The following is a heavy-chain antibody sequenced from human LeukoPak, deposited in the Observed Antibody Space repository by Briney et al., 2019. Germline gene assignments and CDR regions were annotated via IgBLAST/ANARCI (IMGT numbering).Heavy chain of an antibody. CDR3: AGGRTDIVVVPATLRNYYFDY. D-gene: IGHD2-2*01. V-gene: IGHV3-11*01. Sequence: PGGSLRLSCTTSGFIFSDYYMSWIRQAPGKGLEWVSYISSSGSIIYYADSVKGRFTISRDNAKNSLYLQMNSLRAEDTAVYYCAGGRTDIVVVPATLRNYYFDYWGQGTLVTVSS. CDR1: GFIFSDYY. J-gene: IGHJ4*02. CDR2: ISSSGSII.